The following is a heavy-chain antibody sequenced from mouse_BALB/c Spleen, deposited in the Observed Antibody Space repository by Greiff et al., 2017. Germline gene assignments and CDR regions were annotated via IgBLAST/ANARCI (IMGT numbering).Heavy chain of an antibody. CDR3: ARSDYGSSYVFAY. J-gene: IGHJ3*01. Sequence: LVESGAELVRPGSSVKISCKASGYAFSSYWMNWVKQRPGQGLEWIGQIYPGDGDTNYNGKFKGKATLTADKSSSTAYMQLSSLTSEDSAVYFCARSDYGSSYVFAYWGQGTLVTVSA. V-gene: IGHV1-80*01. CDR2: IYPGDGDT. CDR1: GYAFSSYW. D-gene: IGHD1-1*01.